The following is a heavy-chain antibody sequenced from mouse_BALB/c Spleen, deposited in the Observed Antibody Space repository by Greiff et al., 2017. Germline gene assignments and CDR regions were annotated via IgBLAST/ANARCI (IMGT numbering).Heavy chain of an antibody. CDR2: SRNKANDYTT. V-gene: IGHV7-1*02. CDR3: ARDGDYGSSRYWYFDV. D-gene: IGHD1-1*01. J-gene: IGHJ1*01. Sequence: DVMLVESGGGLVQPGGSLRLSCATSGFTFSDFYMEWVRQPPGKRLEWIAASRNKANDYTTEYSASVKGRFIVSRDTSQSILYLQMNALRAEDTAIYYCARDGDYGSSRYWYFDVWGAGTTVTVSS. CDR1: GFTFSDFY.